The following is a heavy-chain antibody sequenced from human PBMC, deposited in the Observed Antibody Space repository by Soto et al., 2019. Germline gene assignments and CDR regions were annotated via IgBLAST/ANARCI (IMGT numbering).Heavy chain of an antibody. CDR3: ARLGGSSWLRSWVENYYYYYGMDV. Sequence: LGEPLKISCKGSGYSLTSYWIGWVRQMPGKGLEWMGIIYPGDSDTRYSPSFQGQVTISVDKSISTAYLQWSSLKASDTAMYYCARLGGSSWLRSWVENYYYYYGMDVWGQGTTGTVSS. CDR1: GYSLTSYW. D-gene: IGHD2-15*01. V-gene: IGHV5-51*01. CDR2: IYPGDSDT. J-gene: IGHJ6*02.